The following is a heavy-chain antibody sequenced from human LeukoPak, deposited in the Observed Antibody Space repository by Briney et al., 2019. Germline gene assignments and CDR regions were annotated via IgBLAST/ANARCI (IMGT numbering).Heavy chain of an antibody. Sequence: ASVKVSCKASAYTFTDYYIHWVRQAPEQGLEWMGRMNPNSGGADYAPKFQGRVSMTRETSIKTAYVELTRLQSDDTAMYYCARVAYGNSATHFDYWGQGTLVTVSS. J-gene: IGHJ4*02. V-gene: IGHV1-2*06. CDR3: ARVAYGNSATHFDY. CDR2: MNPNSGGA. D-gene: IGHD4-23*01. CDR1: AYTFTDYY.